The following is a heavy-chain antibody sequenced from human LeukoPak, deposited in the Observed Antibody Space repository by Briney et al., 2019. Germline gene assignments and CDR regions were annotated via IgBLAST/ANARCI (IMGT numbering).Heavy chain of an antibody. V-gene: IGHV1-2*02. D-gene: IGHD4-11*01. J-gene: IGHJ6*03. Sequence: EASVKVSCKASGYTFIAYYMHWVRQAPGQGLEWMGWINPNSGGTNYAQKFQGRVTMTRDTSISTAYMELSSLRSDDTAVYYCAREFRAGVTTLNYYYYMDVWGKGTTVTVSS. CDR2: INPNSGGT. CDR3: AREFRAGVTTLNYYYYMDV. CDR1: GYTFIAYY.